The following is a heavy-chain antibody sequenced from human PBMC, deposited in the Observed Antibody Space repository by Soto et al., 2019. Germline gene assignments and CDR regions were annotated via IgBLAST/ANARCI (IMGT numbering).Heavy chain of an antibody. J-gene: IGHJ3*02. D-gene: IGHD3-22*01. CDR1: VGSISSYY. V-gene: IGHV4-4*07. Sequence: SETLSLTCTVSVGSISSYYWSWIRQPAGKGLEWIGRIYTSGSTNYNPSLQSRVTMSVNTSKNQFSLKLSSVTAADTAVYYCARVGYYESSGYSIWAFDIWGQGTMVTVSS. CDR3: ARVGYYESSGYSIWAFDI. CDR2: IYTSGST.